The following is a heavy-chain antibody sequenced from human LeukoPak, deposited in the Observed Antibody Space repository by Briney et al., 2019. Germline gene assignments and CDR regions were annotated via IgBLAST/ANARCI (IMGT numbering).Heavy chain of an antibody. D-gene: IGHD2-15*01. J-gene: IGHJ4*02. CDR1: GFTFSSYA. Sequence: GRSLRLSCAASGFTFSSYAMHWVRQAPGKGLEWVAVISYDGSNKYYADSVKGRFTISRDNSKNTLYLQMNSLRAEDTAVYYWARGGGPRYSFDYWGQGTLVTVSS. CDR2: ISYDGSNK. CDR3: ARGGGPRYSFDY. V-gene: IGHV3-30*04.